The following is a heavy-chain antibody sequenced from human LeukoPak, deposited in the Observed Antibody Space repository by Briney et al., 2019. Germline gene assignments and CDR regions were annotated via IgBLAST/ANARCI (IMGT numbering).Heavy chain of an antibody. CDR3: ARGYSGSYRIDY. V-gene: IGHV3-74*01. J-gene: IGHJ4*02. D-gene: IGHD1-26*01. Sequence: GGSLRLSCAASGFTFSNYWVHWVRQAPGMGLVWVSRNPDGTTTSYADSVKGRFTISRGNAKNTLYLQMNSLRAEDTAVYYCARGYSGSYRIDYWGQGTLVTVSS. CDR1: GFTFSNYW. CDR2: NPDGTTT.